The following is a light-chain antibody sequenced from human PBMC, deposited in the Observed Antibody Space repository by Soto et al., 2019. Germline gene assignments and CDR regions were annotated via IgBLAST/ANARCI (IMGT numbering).Light chain of an antibody. CDR1: SSNMGTNT. J-gene: IGLJ2*01. CDR2: SDN. V-gene: IGLV1-44*01. CDR3: AALDGRLNQIL. Sequence: QSVLTQPPSASGTPVQRVTIAWSGSSSNMGTNTVNWYQQLTRAAPKLLMDSDNQRPSGVPDLFSGSKSGTSASLAITGLQSEDEADYYCAALDGRLNQILFGGGTKLTVL.